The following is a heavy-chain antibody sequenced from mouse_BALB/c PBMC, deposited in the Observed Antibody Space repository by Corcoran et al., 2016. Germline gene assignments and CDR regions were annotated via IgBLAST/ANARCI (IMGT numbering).Heavy chain of an antibody. Sequence: QIQLVQSGPELKKPGETVKISCKASGYTFTNYGMNWVEQAPGKGLKWMGWINTYTGEPTYADDFKGRFAFSLETSASTAYLQINNLINEDTATYFCAREPYAMDYWGQGTSVTVSS. CDR2: INTYTGEP. V-gene: IGHV9-3-1*01. CDR3: AREPYAMDY. J-gene: IGHJ4*01. CDR1: GYTFTNYG.